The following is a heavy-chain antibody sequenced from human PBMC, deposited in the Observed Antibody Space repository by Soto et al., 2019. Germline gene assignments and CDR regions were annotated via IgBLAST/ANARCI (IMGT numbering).Heavy chain of an antibody. Sequence: KESGPVLVKPTETLTLTCTVSGFSLSHARMGVSWIRQPPGKALEWLAHIFSNDEKSYSTSLKSRLTISKDTSKSQVVLTMTNMDPVDTATYYCARSIEDTAMGEYDHWGQGTLVTVSS. CDR2: IFSNDEK. J-gene: IGHJ4*02. CDR1: GFSLSHARMG. V-gene: IGHV2-26*01. D-gene: IGHD5-18*01. CDR3: ARSIEDTAMGEYDH.